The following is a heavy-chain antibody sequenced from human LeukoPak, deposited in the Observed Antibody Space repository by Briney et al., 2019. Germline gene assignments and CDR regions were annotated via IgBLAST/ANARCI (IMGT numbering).Heavy chain of an antibody. CDR1: QFY. CDR3: ASGESYYLEN. CDR2: IYSGGST. D-gene: IGHD1-26*01. J-gene: IGHJ4*02. Sequence: GGSLRLSCAASQFYMNWVRQAPGQGLEWVSTIYSGGSTYYADSVKGRFIISRDNSKNTLYLQMNSLRAEDTAVYYCASGESYYLENWGQGTLVTVSS. V-gene: IGHV3-66*01.